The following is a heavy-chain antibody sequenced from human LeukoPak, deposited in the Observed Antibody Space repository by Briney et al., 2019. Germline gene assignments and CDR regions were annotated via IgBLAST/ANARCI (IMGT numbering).Heavy chain of an antibody. D-gene: IGHD2-15*01. CDR3: AREISRYCSGGSCSYYFDY. CDR1: GGSISSGGCY. Sequence: PSETLSLTCTVSGGSISSGGCYWSWIRQHPGKGLEWIGYIYYSGSTYYNPSLKSRVTISVDTSKNQFSLKLSSVTAADTAVYYCAREISRYCSGGSCSYYFDYWGQGTLVTVSS. CDR2: IYYSGST. V-gene: IGHV4-31*03. J-gene: IGHJ4*02.